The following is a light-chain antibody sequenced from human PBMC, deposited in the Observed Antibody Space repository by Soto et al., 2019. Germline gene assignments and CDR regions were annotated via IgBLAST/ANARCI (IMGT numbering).Light chain of an antibody. J-gene: IGLJ1*01. Sequence: QSVLTQPASVSGSPGQSITISCTGTSSDVGNYEYVSWYQQHPGKAPKLIIFEVSNRPSGVSNRFSGPKSGNTASLTISGLQAEDEAYYHCTSYGLASTLVFGSGTKVTVL. CDR1: SSDVGNYEY. CDR3: TSYGLASTLV. V-gene: IGLV2-14*01. CDR2: EVS.